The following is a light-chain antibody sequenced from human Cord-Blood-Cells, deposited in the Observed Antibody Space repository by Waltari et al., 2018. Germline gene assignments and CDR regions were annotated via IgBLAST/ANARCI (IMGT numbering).Light chain of an antibody. V-gene: IGLV2-14*01. J-gene: IGLJ1*01. Sequence: QPASVSGSPGQSITISCTGTSSDVGGYNYVSWYQQHPGKAPKLMIYDVSKRPSGVSNRFSGSKSGNTASLTISGLQAEDEADYYCSSYTSSSTSLYVFGTGTKVTVL. CDR3: SSYTSSSTSLYV. CDR2: DVS. CDR1: SSDVGGYNY.